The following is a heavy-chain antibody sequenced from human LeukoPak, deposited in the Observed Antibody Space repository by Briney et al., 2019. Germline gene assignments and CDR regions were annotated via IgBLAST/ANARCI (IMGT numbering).Heavy chain of an antibody. CDR3: ARDSSGWYLGAFDI. V-gene: IGHV1-2*06. J-gene: IGHJ3*02. D-gene: IGHD6-19*01. Sequence: ASVKVSCKASGYTFTSYDINWVRQATGQGLEWMGRINPNSGGTNYAQKFQGRVTMTRDTSISIAYMELSRLRSDDTAVYYCARDSSGWYLGAFDIWGQGTMVTVSS. CDR2: INPNSGGT. CDR1: GYTFTSYD.